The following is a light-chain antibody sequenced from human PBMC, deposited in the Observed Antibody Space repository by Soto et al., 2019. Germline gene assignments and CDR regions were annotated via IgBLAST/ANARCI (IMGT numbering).Light chain of an antibody. CDR3: QQGYSTPVT. Sequence: DIQMTQSPSSLYASVGDRVTITCRASQSISTYLNWYQQKPGTAPKLLIYGASRLQSGVPSRFSGSGSGTDFTLTITSLQPEYFATYYCQQGYSTPVTFGGGTNVEIK. CDR1: QSISTY. CDR2: GAS. J-gene: IGKJ4*01. V-gene: IGKV1-39*01.